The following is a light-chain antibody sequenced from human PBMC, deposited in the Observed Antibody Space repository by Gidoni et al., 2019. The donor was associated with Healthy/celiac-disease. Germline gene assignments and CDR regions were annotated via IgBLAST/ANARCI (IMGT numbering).Light chain of an antibody. V-gene: IGKV3-20*01. CDR2: GAS. Sequence: IVWTQSPGTLSLSPGERATLSCRASQSVRSRYLAWYQKKPGQAPRLLNDGASSRATGIPDRFSVILSRTDFSLTISILEAEDFTVYFCQQYNISPATFGQGTKVEIK. CDR1: QSVRSRY. CDR3: QQYNISPAT. J-gene: IGKJ1*01.